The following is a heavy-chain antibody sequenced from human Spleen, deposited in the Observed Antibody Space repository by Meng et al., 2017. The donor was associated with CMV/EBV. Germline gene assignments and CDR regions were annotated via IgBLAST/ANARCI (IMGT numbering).Heavy chain of an antibody. J-gene: IGHJ6*02. CDR1: GLTFSDYG. CDR2: IGAKAGGT. V-gene: IGHV3-23*01. Sequence: GESLKISCEASGLTFSDYGMSWVRQAPGKGLEWVSAIGAKAGGTYYADSVKGRFTISRDNAKNTLYLQMNSLRAEDTAVYYCAKRGDSSGTYAMDVWGQGTTVTVSS. CDR3: AKRGDSSGTYAMDV. D-gene: IGHD3-22*01.